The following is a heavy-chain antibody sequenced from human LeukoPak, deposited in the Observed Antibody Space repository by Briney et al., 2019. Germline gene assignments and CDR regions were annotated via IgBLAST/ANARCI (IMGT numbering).Heavy chain of an antibody. D-gene: IGHD3-3*01. CDR2: ISAYNGNT. J-gene: IGHJ4*02. CDR1: GYTFTSYG. Sequence: ASVKVSCKASGYTFTSYGISWVRQAPRQGLEWMGWISAYNGNTNYAQKLQGRVTMTTDTSTSTACMELRSLRSDDTAVYYCARDRRFLEWFNYFDYWGQGTLVTVSS. V-gene: IGHV1-18*01. CDR3: ARDRRFLEWFNYFDY.